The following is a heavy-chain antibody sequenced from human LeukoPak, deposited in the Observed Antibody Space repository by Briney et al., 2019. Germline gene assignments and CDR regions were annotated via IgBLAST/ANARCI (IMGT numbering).Heavy chain of an antibody. V-gene: IGHV4-59*01. CDR3: ASAPRRGPEFDY. CDR1: GGSISSYY. J-gene: IGHJ4*02. Sequence: PSETLSLTCTVSGGSISSYYWSWIRQPPGKGLEWIGYIYYGGSTNYNPSLKSRVTISVDTSKNQFSLKLSSVTAADTAVYYCASAPRRGPEFDYWGQGTLVTVSS. CDR2: IYYGGST. D-gene: IGHD3-10*01.